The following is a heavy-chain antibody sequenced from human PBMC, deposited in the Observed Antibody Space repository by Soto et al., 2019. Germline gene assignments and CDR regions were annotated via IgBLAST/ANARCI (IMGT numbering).Heavy chain of an antibody. CDR2: INPSGGST. Sequence: ASVKVSCKAAGYTFTSYYMHLVRQAPRQGLEWMGIINPSGGSTSYAQKFQGRVTMTRDTSTSTVYMELSSLRSEDTAVYYCARGPLITIFGVVIPPEYYYYGMDVWGQGTTVTVSS. D-gene: IGHD3-3*01. CDR3: ARGPLITIFGVVIPPEYYYYGMDV. CDR1: GYTFTSYY. V-gene: IGHV1-46*01. J-gene: IGHJ6*02.